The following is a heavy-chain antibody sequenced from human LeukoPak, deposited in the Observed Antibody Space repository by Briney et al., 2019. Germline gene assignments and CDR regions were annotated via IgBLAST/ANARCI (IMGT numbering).Heavy chain of an antibody. CDR2: ISYDGSNK. V-gene: IGHV3-30*18. J-gene: IGHJ4*02. Sequence: GRSLRLSGAASGFTFSSYGMHWVRQAAGKWLDWVAVISYDGSNKYYADSVKGRFTISRDNSKNTLYLQMNSLRAEDTAVYYCAKESVDTGMVTSGFDYWGQGTLVTVSS. D-gene: IGHD5-18*01. CDR1: GFTFSSYG. CDR3: AKESVDTGMVTSGFDY.